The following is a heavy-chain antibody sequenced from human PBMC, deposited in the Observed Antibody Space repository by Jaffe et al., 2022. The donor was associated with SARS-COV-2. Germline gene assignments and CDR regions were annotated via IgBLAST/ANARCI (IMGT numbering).Heavy chain of an antibody. CDR1: GFTFSSYS. CDR2: ISSSSSYI. J-gene: IGHJ5*02. V-gene: IGHV3-21*01. D-gene: IGHD6-13*01. CDR3: ARAGYSSSWYRWFDP. Sequence: EVQLVESGGGLVKPGGSLRLSCAASGFTFSSYSMNWVRQAPGKGLEWVSSISSSSSYIYYADSVKGRFTISRDNAKNSLYLQMNSLRAEDTAVYYCARAGYSSSWYRWFDPWGQGTLVTVSS.